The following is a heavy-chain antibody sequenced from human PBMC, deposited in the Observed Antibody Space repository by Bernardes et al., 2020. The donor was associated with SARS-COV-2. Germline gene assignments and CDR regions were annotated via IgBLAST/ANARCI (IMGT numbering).Heavy chain of an antibody. CDR3: ARELVIDHDDWFDP. J-gene: IGHJ5*02. D-gene: IGHD3-9*01. V-gene: IGHV4-31*03. CDR1: GGSISSGGYY. CDR2: IYYSGST. Sequence: SEPLSLTCTVSGGSISSGGYYWSWLLQHPGKGLEWIGYIYYSGSTYYNPSLKSRVTISVDTSKNQFSLKLSSVTAADTAVYYCARELVIDHDDWFDPWGQGTLVTVSS.